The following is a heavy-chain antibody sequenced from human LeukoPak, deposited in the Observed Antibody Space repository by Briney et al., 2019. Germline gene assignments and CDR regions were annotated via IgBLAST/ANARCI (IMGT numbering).Heavy chain of an antibody. CDR2: ISSSSSTI. CDR1: GFTFSSYS. CDR3: ARFGTIWLQVGYYYMDV. V-gene: IGHV3-48*01. Sequence: ESGGSLRLSCAASGFTFSSYSMNWVRQAPGKGLEWVSYISSSSSTIYYADSVKGRFTISRDNAKNSLYLQMNSLRAEDTAVYYCARFGTIWLQVGYYYMDVWGKGTTVTVSS. D-gene: IGHD5-24*01. J-gene: IGHJ6*03.